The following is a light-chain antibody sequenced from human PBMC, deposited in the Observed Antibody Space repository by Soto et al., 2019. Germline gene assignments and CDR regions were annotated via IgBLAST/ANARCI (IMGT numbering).Light chain of an antibody. J-gene: IGKJ4*01. CDR3: QHYVMSLLT. CDR2: GAS. Sequence: ENVLTQSPGTLSLFPGERATLSCRASQSVSSSSLAWYQQKPGQAPRLLIYGASNRATGIPERFSGSGSGTDFTLSISRLEPEDFAVYYCQHYVMSLLTFGGGTKVEIK. V-gene: IGKV3-20*01. CDR1: QSVSSSS.